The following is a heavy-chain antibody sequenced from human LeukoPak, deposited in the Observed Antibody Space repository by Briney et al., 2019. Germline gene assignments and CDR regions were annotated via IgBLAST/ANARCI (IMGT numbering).Heavy chain of an antibody. CDR1: GYSFTSYW. V-gene: IGHV5-51*01. CDR2: IYPGDSDT. D-gene: IGHD6-13*01. CDR3: ARLARGYSSSPTYGMDV. J-gene: IGHJ6*02. Sequence: GESLKISCKGSGYSFTSYWIGWVCQMPGKGLEWMGIIYPGDSDTRYSPSFQGQVTISADKSISTAYLQWSSLKASDTAMYYCARLARGYSSSPTYGMDVWGQGTTVAVSS.